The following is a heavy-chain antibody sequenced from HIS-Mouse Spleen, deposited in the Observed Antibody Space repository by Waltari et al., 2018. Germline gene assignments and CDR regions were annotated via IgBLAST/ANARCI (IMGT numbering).Heavy chain of an antibody. V-gene: IGHV3-30*18. J-gene: IGHJ4*02. CDR3: AKGSTTSIAARFDY. D-gene: IGHD6-6*01. CDR1: GFTFSSYG. Sequence: QVQLVESGGGVVQPGRSLRLSCAASGFTFSSYGMHWVRQAPGKGLEGGAVISYDGSNKYYADSVKGRFTISRDNSKNTLYLQMNSLRAEDTAVYYCAKGSTTSIAARFDYWGQGTLVTVSS. CDR2: ISYDGSNK.